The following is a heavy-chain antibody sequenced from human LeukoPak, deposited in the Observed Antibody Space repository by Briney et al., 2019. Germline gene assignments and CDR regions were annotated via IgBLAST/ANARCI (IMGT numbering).Heavy chain of an antibody. J-gene: IGHJ6*03. V-gene: IGHV4-59*01. CDR2: IYYSGST. CDR3: ARSYYDSSGYYWPRGSYYYYYMDV. D-gene: IGHD3-22*01. CDR1: GSSISSYY. Sequence: SETLSLTCTVSGSSISSYYWSWIRQPPGKGLEWIGYIYYSGSTNYNPSLKSRVTISVDTSKNQFSLKLSSVTAADTAVYYCARSYYDSSGYYWPRGSYYYYYMDVWGKGTTVTVSS.